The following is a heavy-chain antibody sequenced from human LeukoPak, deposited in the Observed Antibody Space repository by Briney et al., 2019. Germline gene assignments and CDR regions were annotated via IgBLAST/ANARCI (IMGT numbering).Heavy chain of an antibody. J-gene: IGHJ6*03. V-gene: IGHV3-23*01. Sequence: GGSLRLSCAASEFSFGSYAMSWVRQAPGKGLQWVSGISGSGDSTYYADSVNGRFTISRDNSKNTLYLQMVRLRAEDTAVYYCAKGGGSYFRRVTYYYYYMDVWGKGTTVTVSS. D-gene: IGHD1-26*01. CDR3: AKGGGSYFRRVTYYYYYMDV. CDR1: EFSFGSYA. CDR2: ISGSGDST.